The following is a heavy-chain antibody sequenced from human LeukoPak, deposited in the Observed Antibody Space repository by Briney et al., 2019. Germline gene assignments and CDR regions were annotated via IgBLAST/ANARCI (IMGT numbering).Heavy chain of an antibody. CDR1: GYTFTSYG. CDR3: ARPSQIAVAGTWYFDY. CDR2: ISAYNGNT. V-gene: IGHV1-18*01. D-gene: IGHD6-19*01. J-gene: IGHJ4*02. Sequence: ASVKVSCKASGYTFTSYGISWVRQAPGQGLEWMGWISAYNGNTNYAQKLKGRVTMTTDTSTSTAYMELRSLRSDDTAVYYCARPSQIAVAGTWYFDYWGQGTLVTVSS.